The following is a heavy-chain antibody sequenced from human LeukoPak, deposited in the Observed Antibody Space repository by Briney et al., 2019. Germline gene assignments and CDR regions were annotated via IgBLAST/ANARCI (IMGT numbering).Heavy chain of an antibody. V-gene: IGHV1-69*05. CDR2: IIPIFGTA. CDR3: AREDIRYSSTLWSGGFAFDI. D-gene: IGHD6-13*01. J-gene: IGHJ3*02. CDR1: GGTFSSYA. Sequence: SVKVSCKASGGTFSSYAISWVRQAPGQGLEWMGRIIPIFGTANYAQKFQGRVTITTHESTSTAYMELSSLRSEDTAVYYCAREDIRYSSTLWSGGFAFDIWGQGTMVTVSS.